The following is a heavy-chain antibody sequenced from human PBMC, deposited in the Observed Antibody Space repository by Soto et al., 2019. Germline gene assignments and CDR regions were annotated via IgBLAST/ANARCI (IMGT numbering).Heavy chain of an antibody. CDR1: GFPFSSCS. CDR3: ARGTELRFLELSQTTPQNNVMDV. V-gene: IGHV3-48*02. Sequence: GGSLRLSCAASGFPFSSCSMHWVRQAPGKRLEWVSYISSSSSTIYYADSVKGRFTISRDNAKHSLYLQMNSLRDEDTAEHYCARGTELRFLELSQTTPQNNVMDVWHQGTLVTVS. D-gene: IGHD3-3*01. J-gene: IGHJ6*02. CDR2: ISSSSSTI.